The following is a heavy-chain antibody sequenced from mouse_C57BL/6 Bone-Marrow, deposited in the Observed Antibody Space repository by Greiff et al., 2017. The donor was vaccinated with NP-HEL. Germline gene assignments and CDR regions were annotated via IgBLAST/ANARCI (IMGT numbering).Heavy chain of an antibody. J-gene: IGHJ2*01. D-gene: IGHD1-1*01. Sequence: VKLKQSGPGLVQPSQSLSITCTVSGFSLTSYGVHWVRQSPGKGLEWLGVIWSGGSTDYNAAFISRLSISKDNSKSQVFFKMKSLQADDTAIYYCARNGLHYGVDYWGQGTTLTVSS. CDR2: IWSGGST. V-gene: IGHV2-2*01. CDR3: ARNGLHYGVDY. CDR1: GFSLTSYG.